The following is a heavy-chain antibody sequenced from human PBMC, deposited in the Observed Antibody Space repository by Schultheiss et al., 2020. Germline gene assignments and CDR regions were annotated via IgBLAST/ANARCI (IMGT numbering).Heavy chain of an antibody. V-gene: IGHV4-31*03. J-gene: IGHJ4*01. CDR2: IYYSGST. D-gene: IGHD3-10*01. Sequence: SQTLSLTCTVSGGSISSGGYYWSWIRQHPGKVLEWIGYIYYSGSTNYNPSLKSRVTISVDTSKNQFSLKLSSVTAADTAVYYCARGRNYYGSGSYHYWGQGTLVTVSS. CDR1: GGSISSGGYY. CDR3: ARGRNYYGSGSYHY.